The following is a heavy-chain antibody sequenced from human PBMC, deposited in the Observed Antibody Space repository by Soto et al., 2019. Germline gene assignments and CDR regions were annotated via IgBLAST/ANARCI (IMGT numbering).Heavy chain of an antibody. CDR2: IIPILGIA. Sequence: SVKVSCKASGGTFSSYTISWVRQAPGQGLEWMGRIIPILGIANYAQKFQGRVTITADKSTSTAYMELSSLRSGDMAVYYCARDRCSGGSCYSYYYYYMDVWGKGTTVTVSS. V-gene: IGHV1-69*04. CDR1: GGTFSSYT. J-gene: IGHJ6*03. CDR3: ARDRCSGGSCYSYYYYYMDV. D-gene: IGHD2-15*01.